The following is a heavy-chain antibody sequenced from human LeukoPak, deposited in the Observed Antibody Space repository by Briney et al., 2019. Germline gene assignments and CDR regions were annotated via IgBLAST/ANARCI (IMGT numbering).Heavy chain of an antibody. J-gene: IGHJ5*02. CDR3: ARTPDSGGIGYCSSTSCSERNWFDP. V-gene: IGHV4-34*01. CDR2: INHSGST. Sequence: TSETLSLTCAVYGGSFSDYYWSWIRQPPGKALEWIGEINHSGSTNYNPPLKSRVTISVDTSKNQFSLKLSSVTAADTAVYYCARTPDSGGIGYCSSTSCSERNWFDPWGQGTLVTVSS. D-gene: IGHD2-2*01. CDR1: GGSFSDYY.